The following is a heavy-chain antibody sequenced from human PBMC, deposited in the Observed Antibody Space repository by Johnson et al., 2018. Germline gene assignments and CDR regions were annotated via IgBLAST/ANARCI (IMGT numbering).Heavy chain of an antibody. CDR2: ISYDGSNK. Sequence: QVQLVESGGGVVQPGRSLRLSCAASGFTFSSYGMHWVRQAPGKGLEWVAVISYDGSNKYYADSVKGRFTISRDNSKNTLYLQMNSLRAEDTAGYYCARAGFRITGTSISRFDPWGQGTLVTVSS. V-gene: IGHV3-33*05. CDR3: ARAGFRITGTSISRFDP. J-gene: IGHJ5*02. CDR1: GFTFSSYG. D-gene: IGHD1-7*01.